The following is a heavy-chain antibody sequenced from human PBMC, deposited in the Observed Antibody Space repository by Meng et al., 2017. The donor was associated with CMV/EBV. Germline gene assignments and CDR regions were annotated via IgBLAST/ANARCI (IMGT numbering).Heavy chain of an antibody. CDR3: AHRQYNCSSTSCFPSWFDP. D-gene: IGHD2-2*01. CDR1: GFPHITRGVG. CDR2: IYWNDDK. Sequence: SGPTLAQLQHTLTLTCPFYGFPHITRGVGMGWTRQPPGKALEWLALIYWNDDKRYSPSLKSRLTITKDTSKNQVFLTMTNMDPVDTATYYCAHRQYNCSSTSCFPSWFDPWGQGTLVTVSS. V-gene: IGHV2-5*01. J-gene: IGHJ5*02.